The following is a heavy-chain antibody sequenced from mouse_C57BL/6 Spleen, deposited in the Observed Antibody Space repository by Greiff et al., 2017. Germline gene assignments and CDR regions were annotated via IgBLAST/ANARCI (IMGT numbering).Heavy chain of an antibody. CDR2: IHPNSGST. J-gene: IGHJ4*01. CDR1: GYTFTSYW. CDR3: ASEGLPYYAMDY. V-gene: IGHV1-64*01. D-gene: IGHD3-1*01. Sequence: QVQLQQPGAELVKPGASVKLSCKASGYTFTSYWMHWVKQRPGQGLEWIGMIHPNSGSTNYNEKFKSKATLTVDKSSSPAYMQLSSLTSEDSAVYYCASEGLPYYAMDYWGQGTSGTVSS.